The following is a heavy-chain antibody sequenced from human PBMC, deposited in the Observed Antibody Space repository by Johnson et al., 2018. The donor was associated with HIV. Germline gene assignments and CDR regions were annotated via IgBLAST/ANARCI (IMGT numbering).Heavy chain of an antibody. CDR2: IKQDGSEK. J-gene: IGHJ3*02. CDR3: AKDMRGTDMDTFDI. Sequence: VQLVETGGGLIQPGGSLRLSCAASGFTVSSNYMNWVRQAPGKGLEWVANIKQDGSEKYYVDSVKGRFYISRDNAKKSLFLQMNSLRAEDTALYYCAKDMRGTDMDTFDIWGQGTMVTVSS. CDR1: GFTVSSNY. V-gene: IGHV3-7*03. D-gene: IGHD2-15*01.